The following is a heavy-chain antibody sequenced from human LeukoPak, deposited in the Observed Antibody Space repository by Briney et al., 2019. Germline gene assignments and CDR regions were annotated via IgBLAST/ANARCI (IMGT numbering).Heavy chain of an antibody. CDR3: AKDVRSDYFDY. V-gene: IGHV3-7*01. J-gene: IGHJ4*02. CDR2: INQEGSEK. CDR1: GFSFSNYW. Sequence: GGSLRLSCAASGFSFSNYWMSWVRQAPGKGLEWVANINQEGSEKSYVDSVKGRFTVSRDKANNSVHLQMDSLRAEDTAVYYCAKDVRSDYFDYWGQGTLVTVSS.